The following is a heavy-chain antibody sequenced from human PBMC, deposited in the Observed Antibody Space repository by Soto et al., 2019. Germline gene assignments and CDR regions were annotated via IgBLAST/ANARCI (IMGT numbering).Heavy chain of an antibody. Sequence: GASVKVSCKASGYTFTSYYMHWVRQAPGQGLEWMGIINPSGGSTSYAQKFQGRVTMTRDTSTSTVYMELSSLRSEDTAVYYCARDDRIAAAGTIDGMDVWGQGTTVTVSS. D-gene: IGHD6-13*01. CDR1: GYTFTSYY. J-gene: IGHJ6*02. CDR3: ARDDRIAAAGTIDGMDV. CDR2: INPSGGST. V-gene: IGHV1-46*01.